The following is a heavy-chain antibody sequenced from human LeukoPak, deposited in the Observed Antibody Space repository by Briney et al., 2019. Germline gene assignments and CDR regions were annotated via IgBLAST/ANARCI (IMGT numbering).Heavy chain of an antibody. D-gene: IGHD1-26*01. Sequence: SETLSLTCTVSGGSISSYYWSWIRQPPGKGLEWIGYVYYSGSTNYNPSLKSRVTISVDTSKNQFSLKLTSVSAADTAVYYCARGDSGSFSQFDCWGQGTLVTVSS. CDR2: VYYSGST. CDR3: ARGDSGSFSQFDC. CDR1: GGSISSYY. V-gene: IGHV4-59*01. J-gene: IGHJ4*02.